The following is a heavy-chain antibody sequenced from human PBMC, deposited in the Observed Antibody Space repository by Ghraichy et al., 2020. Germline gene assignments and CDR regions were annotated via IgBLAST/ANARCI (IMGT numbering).Heavy chain of an antibody. V-gene: IGHV3-30*04. J-gene: IGHJ4*02. D-gene: IGHD1-1*01. CDR3: ARVPSQLEGY. CDR1: GFTFSSYA. CDR2: ISYDGSNK. Sequence: GGSLRLSCAASGFTFSSYAMHWVRQAPGKGLEWVAVISYDGSNKYYVDSVKGRFTISRDNSKNTLYLQMNSLRAEDTAVYYCARVPSQLEGYWGQGTLVTVSS.